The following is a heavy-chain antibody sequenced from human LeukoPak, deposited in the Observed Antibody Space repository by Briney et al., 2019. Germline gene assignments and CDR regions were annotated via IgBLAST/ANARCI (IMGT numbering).Heavy chain of an antibody. CDR3: ARAVTMVRGSKRGWFDP. Sequence: PTQTLSLTCTVSGGSISSGGYYWSWIRQPPGKGLEWIGYIYYSGSTYYNPSLKSRVTISVDTSKNQFSLKLSSVTAADTAVYYCARAVTMVRGSKRGWFDPWGQGTLVTVSS. CDR2: IYYSGST. J-gene: IGHJ5*02. V-gene: IGHV4-30-4*01. D-gene: IGHD3-10*01. CDR1: GGSISSGGYY.